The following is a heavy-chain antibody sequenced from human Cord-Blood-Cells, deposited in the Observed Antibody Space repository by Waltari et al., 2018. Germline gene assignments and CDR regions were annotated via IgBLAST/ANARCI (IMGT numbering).Heavy chain of an antibody. CDR2: IYYSGST. CDR1: VGSISSSSYY. Sequence: QLQLQESGPGLVKPSETLSLTCTVSVGSISSSSYYWGWIRQPPGKGLEWIGSIYYSGSTYYNPSLKSRVTISVDTSKNQFSLKLSSVTAADTAVYYCARRGIAAAGDAFDIWGQGTMVTVSS. D-gene: IGHD6-13*01. CDR3: ARRGIAAAGDAFDI. V-gene: IGHV4-39*01. J-gene: IGHJ3*02.